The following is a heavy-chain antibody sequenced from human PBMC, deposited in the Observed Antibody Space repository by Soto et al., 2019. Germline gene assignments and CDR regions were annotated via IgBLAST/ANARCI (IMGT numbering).Heavy chain of an antibody. D-gene: IGHD2-15*01. J-gene: IGHJ3*02. CDR2: IKQDGSEK. V-gene: IGHV3-7*01. Sequence: EVHLVESGGGLVQPGGSLRLSCAASGFTFSSYWMSWVRQAPGKGLEWVANIKQDGSEKYYVDSVKGRFTISRDNSKNSLYLQMNSLRAEDTAVYYCARGEGVVAASDAFDIWGQGTMVTVSS. CDR3: ARGEGVVAASDAFDI. CDR1: GFTFSSYW.